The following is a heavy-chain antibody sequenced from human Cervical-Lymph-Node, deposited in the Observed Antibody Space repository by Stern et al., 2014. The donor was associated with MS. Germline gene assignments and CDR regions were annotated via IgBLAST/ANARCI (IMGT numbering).Heavy chain of an antibody. D-gene: IGHD3-10*01. CDR3: AHRPYFYGAGSFDY. V-gene: IGHV2-5*02. CDR1: GFSLSTSRVG. CDR2: IFWDDDK. J-gene: IGHJ4*02. Sequence: QVTLRESGPTLVKPTQTLTLTCTFSGFSLSTSRVGVGWIRQPPGKALEWLGIIFWDDDKRYSPSLMGRLTISKDTSKNQVVLTVTNVDPVDTGTYFCAHRPYFYGAGSFDYWGQGALVIVSS.